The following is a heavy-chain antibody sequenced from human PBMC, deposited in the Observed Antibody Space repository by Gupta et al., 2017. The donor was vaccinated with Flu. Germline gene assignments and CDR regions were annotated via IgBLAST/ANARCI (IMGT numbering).Heavy chain of an antibody. CDR3: AKDQGYCSSATCYPPYGMDV. Sequence: QAPGKGLEWVSSISDSGGSPHYADSVKGRFTISRDNSKNTVYVHMNSLRADDTAVYYCAKDQGYCSSATCYPPYGMDVWGQGTTVTVS. D-gene: IGHD2-15*01. CDR2: ISDSGGSP. V-gene: IGHV3-23*01. J-gene: IGHJ6*02.